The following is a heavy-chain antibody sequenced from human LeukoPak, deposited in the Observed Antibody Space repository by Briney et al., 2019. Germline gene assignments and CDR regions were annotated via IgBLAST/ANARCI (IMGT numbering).Heavy chain of an antibody. Sequence: SVKVSCKASGGTFTSYTISGVRQAPGQGLDWMGRIIPILGIANYAQKFQGRVTITADKSTSTAYMELSSLRSEDTAVYYCARDRLQHPYDYWGQGTLVTVSS. CDR1: GGTFTSYT. CDR2: IIPILGIA. J-gene: IGHJ4*02. V-gene: IGHV1-69*04. D-gene: IGHD2-15*01. CDR3: ARDRLQHPYDY.